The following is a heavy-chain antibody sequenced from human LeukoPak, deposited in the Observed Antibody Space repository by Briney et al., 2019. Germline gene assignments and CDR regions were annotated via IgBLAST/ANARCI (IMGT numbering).Heavy chain of an antibody. CDR1: GYTFTSYG. CDR3: ARGTISRGGDV. J-gene: IGHJ6*02. Sequence: GASVKVSCKASGYTFTSYGVSWVRQAPGQGLEWMGWISAYTGNTNYTQKLQGRVTMTTDTSTSTAYMELRSLTSDDTAMYYCARGTISRGGDVWGQGITVTVSS. CDR2: ISAYTGNT. V-gene: IGHV1-18*01. D-gene: IGHD3-9*01.